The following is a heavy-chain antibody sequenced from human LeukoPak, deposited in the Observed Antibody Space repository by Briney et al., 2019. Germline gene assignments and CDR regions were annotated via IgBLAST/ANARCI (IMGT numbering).Heavy chain of an antibody. CDR3: ARVYWHDNGEYFQH. CDR1: GFTVSSHY. CDR2: IYSDDST. V-gene: IGHV3-66*01. J-gene: IGHJ1*01. D-gene: IGHD3-16*01. Sequence: PGGSLRLSCAASGFTVSSHYMSWVRQAPGEGLEWVLVIYSDDSTYSADSLKGRFTISRDISKNTLFLQMNSLRAEDTAVYYCARVYWHDNGEYFQHWGQGTLVTVSS.